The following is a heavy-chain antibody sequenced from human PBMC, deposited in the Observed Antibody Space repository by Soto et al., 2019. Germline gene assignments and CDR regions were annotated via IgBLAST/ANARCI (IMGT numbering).Heavy chain of an antibody. CDR1: GYRFTTYY. V-gene: IGHV1-46*03. Sequence: QVQLVQSGAEVRTPGASVKVSCKASGYRFTTYYIHWVRQAPGQGVEWMGIINPDGVDTNYAQKFPGSVNMTRDTSTRTDYMELSSLRFEDTAVYYCTRDWCDDGNCYFNLYFWGPGTLVTVSS. CDR2: INPDGVDT. J-gene: IGHJ4*02. CDR3: TRDWCDDGNCYFNLYF. D-gene: IGHD2-15*01.